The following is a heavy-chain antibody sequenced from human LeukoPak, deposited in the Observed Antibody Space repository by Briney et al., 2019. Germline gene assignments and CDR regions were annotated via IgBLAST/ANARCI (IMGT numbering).Heavy chain of an antibody. J-gene: IGHJ5*02. D-gene: IGHD4-23*01. V-gene: IGHV4-59*01. CDR1: GGSISSYY. CDR2: LSDVGTN. Sequence: PSETLSLTCTVSGGSISSYYWSWIRQHPGKGLEWIGYLSDVGTNDYNPSLKGRVTMSRDTSKNQFSLRLSSVTAADAAVYHCARDKAPGGKRWFDPWGQGALVIVSS. CDR3: ARDKAPGGKRWFDP.